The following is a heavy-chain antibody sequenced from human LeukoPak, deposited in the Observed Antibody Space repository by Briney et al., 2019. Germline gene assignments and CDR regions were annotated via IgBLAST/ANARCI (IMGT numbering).Heavy chain of an antibody. CDR3: ARDKYCSDGNCDGGSKFDY. V-gene: IGHV3-7*01. CDR1: GFTFSNYW. Sequence: GGSLRLSCAASGFTFSNYWMSWVRQAPGKGLEWVANIKEDGSETNYGDSVKGRFTISRDNAKSSVYLQMNSLRAEDTGVYYCARDKYCSDGNCDGGSKFDYWGQGTLVTVSS. J-gene: IGHJ4*02. CDR2: IKEDGSET. D-gene: IGHD2-15*01.